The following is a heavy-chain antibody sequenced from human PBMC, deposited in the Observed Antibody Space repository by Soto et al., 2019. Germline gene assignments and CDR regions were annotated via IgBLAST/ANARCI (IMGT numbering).Heavy chain of an antibody. Sequence: HPGGSLRLSCEGSGFSFTYAWMSWVRQAPGKGLEWVAVISYDGSNKYYADSVKGRFTISRDNSKNTLYLQMNSLRAEDTAVYYCAKEVLYSSGWYPIDYYYGMDVWGQGTTVTVSS. J-gene: IGHJ6*02. CDR1: GFSFTYAW. V-gene: IGHV3-30*18. CDR3: AKEVLYSSGWYPIDYYYGMDV. D-gene: IGHD6-19*01. CDR2: ISYDGSNK.